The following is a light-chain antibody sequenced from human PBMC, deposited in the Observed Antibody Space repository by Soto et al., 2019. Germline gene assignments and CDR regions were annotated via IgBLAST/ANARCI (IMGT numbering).Light chain of an antibody. Sequence: EIVLTQSPATLSLSPGERATLSCRASQSVSSYLAWYQQKPGQAPRLLIYDASNRATGIPARFSGSGSGTDSTLTISSLEPEDFAVYYCQQRSNWPPVTFGQGTKV. CDR3: QQRSNWPPVT. CDR1: QSVSSY. CDR2: DAS. J-gene: IGKJ1*01. V-gene: IGKV3-11*01.